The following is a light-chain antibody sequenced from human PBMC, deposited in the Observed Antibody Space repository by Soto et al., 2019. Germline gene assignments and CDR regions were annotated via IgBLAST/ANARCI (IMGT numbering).Light chain of an antibody. V-gene: IGKV3-11*01. CDR1: QSVGTF. Sequence: EIVLTQSPATLSLSPGERATLSCRASQSVGTFLAWYQQKPGQAPRLLIYDASHRITGIPARFSGSGSGTAFTLTISSLEPEDVAVYYCQQRSKWPPITFGQGTRLEIK. J-gene: IGKJ5*01. CDR3: QQRSKWPPIT. CDR2: DAS.